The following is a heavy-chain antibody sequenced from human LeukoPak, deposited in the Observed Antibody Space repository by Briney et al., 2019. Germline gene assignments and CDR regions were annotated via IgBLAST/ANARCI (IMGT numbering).Heavy chain of an antibody. CDR2: IYYSGTT. D-gene: IGHD3-22*01. J-gene: IGHJ4*02. CDR1: GGSISSYY. CDR3: ARDLRYYYDSSGYPIFAD. V-gene: IGHV4-59*01. Sequence: PSETLSLTCTVSGGSISSYYWSWIRQPPGKGLEWIGYIYYSGTTNYNPSLKSRVTISVDTSKIQFSLKLSSVTAADTAVYYCARDLRYYYDSSGYPIFADWGQGTLATVSS.